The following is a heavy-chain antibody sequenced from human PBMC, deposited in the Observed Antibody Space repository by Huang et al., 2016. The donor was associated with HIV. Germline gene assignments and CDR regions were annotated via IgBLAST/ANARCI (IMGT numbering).Heavy chain of an antibody. CDR1: AGSISSCSYY. V-gene: IGHV4-61*09. CDR3: ARDRLSGSYDNWFDP. CDR2: IYTSGNT. D-gene: IGHD1-26*01. Sequence: VQLQESGPGLVKPSQTLSLTCTVSAGSISSCSYYWSWIRQPAGKGLGWIGHIYTSGNTNYNPSLKSRVTISVDTSKNQFSRKLSSVTAADTAVYYWARDRLSGSYDNWFDPWGQGTLVTVSS. J-gene: IGHJ5*02.